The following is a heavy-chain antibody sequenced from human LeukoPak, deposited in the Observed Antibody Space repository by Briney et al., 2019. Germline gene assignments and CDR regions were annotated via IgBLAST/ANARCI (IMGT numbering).Heavy chain of an antibody. V-gene: IGHV3-21*01. J-gene: IGHJ4*02. Sequence: GGSLRLSCVASGFTFSSYAMSWVRQAPGKGLEWVSSFGTRSTSIYHAGSVKGRFAISRDNAKNSLYLQMNSLRAEDTALYYCAREVSEGFDFWGQGTLVTVSS. D-gene: IGHD3-22*01. CDR1: GFTFSSYA. CDR3: AREVSEGFDF. CDR2: FGTRSTSI.